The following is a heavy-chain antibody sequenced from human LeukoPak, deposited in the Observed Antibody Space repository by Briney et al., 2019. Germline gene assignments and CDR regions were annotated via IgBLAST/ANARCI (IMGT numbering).Heavy chain of an antibody. V-gene: IGHV3-33*01. CDR1: GFTFSSYG. CDR2: IWYDGSNK. D-gene: IGHD2-15*01. CDR3: ARDPPYCSGGNCYSGFYGVDV. Sequence: GGSLRLSCAASGFTFSSYGMHWVRQAPGKGLEWVTVIWYDGSNKYYADSVKGRFTISRDNSENTLYLQKNSLRAEDTAVYYCARDPPYCSGGNCYSGFYGVDVWGQGTTVTVSS. J-gene: IGHJ6*02.